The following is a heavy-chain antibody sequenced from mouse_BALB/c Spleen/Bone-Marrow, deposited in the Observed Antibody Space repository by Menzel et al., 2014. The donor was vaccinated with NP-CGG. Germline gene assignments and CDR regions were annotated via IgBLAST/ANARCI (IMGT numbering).Heavy chain of an antibody. Sequence: VHLQQPGPELVKPGASVKMSCKASGFTFTSYVMHWVPPMPGQGLEWIGSILPYNDDTNYNEKFKGKATLTSDTSSSTAYMELSSLSSEDSAVYYCARHYHHNPAAQDRGGQGTSVTLSS. V-gene: IGHV1-14*01. CDR3: ARHYHHNPAAQDR. CDR2: ILPYNDDT. J-gene: IGHJ4*01. CDR1: GFTFTSYV. D-gene: IGHD6-1*01.